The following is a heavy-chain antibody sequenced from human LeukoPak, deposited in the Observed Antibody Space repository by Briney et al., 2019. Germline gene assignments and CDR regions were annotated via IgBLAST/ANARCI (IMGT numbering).Heavy chain of an antibody. CDR3: ARHPSWYDPPDNWFDP. J-gene: IGHJ5*02. CDR1: GGSISSYY. CDR2: IYYSGST. V-gene: IGHV4-59*08. D-gene: IGHD6-13*01. Sequence: ASETLSLTCTVSGGSISSYYWSWIRQPPGKGLEWIGYIYYSGSTNYNPSLKSRVTISVDTSKNQFSLKLSSVTAADTAVYYCARHPSWYDPPDNWFDPWGQGTLVTVSS.